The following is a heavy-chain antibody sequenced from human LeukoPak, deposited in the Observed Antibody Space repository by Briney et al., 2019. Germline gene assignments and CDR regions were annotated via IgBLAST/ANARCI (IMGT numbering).Heavy chain of an antibody. Sequence: KSSETLSLTCTVSGGSITSNYWGWIRQPPGKGLEWIGYIYYSGNTNYNPSLKSRVTISVDTSKNQFSLKLSSVTAADTSVYYCARGSGNYFPRGAFDIWGQGTMVTVSS. CDR3: ARGSGNYFPRGAFDI. D-gene: IGHD1-26*01. CDR1: GGSITSNY. V-gene: IGHV4-59*01. J-gene: IGHJ3*02. CDR2: IYYSGNT.